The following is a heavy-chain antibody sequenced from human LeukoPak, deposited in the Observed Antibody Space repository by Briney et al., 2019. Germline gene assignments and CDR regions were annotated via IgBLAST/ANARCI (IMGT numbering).Heavy chain of an antibody. Sequence: PGGSLRLSCAASGFTFSSYGMHWVRQAPGKGLEWVAVIWYDGSNKYYADSVKGRFTISRDNSKNTLYLQMNSLRAEDTAVYYCARAPRDFWSGYYALGMDVWGQGTTVTVSS. CDR1: GFTFSSYG. D-gene: IGHD3-3*01. CDR2: IWYDGSNK. V-gene: IGHV3-33*01. CDR3: ARAPRDFWSGYYALGMDV. J-gene: IGHJ6*02.